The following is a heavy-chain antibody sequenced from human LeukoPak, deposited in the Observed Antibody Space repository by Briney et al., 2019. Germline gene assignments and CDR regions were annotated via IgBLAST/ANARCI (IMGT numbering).Heavy chain of an antibody. CDR1: GFTFSSYW. CDR2: ISPDGSGT. V-gene: IGHV3-7*01. CDR3: VRSIDY. Sequence: HPGGSLRLSCAASGFTFSSYWMSWVRQAPGKGLEWAANISPDGSGTFYVDSEKGRFTISRDNAKNSLYLQMNSLRVDDTAVYYCVRSIDYWGQGTLVTVSS. J-gene: IGHJ4*02.